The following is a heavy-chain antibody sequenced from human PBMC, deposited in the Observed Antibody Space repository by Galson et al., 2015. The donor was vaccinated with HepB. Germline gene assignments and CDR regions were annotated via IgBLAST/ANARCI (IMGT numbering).Heavy chain of an antibody. D-gene: IGHD3-16*01. J-gene: IGHJ4*02. CDR1: GFTFTFAW. CDR3: TKDIPFTSGGALTY. Sequence: SLRLSCAASGFTFTFAWMTWVRQAPGKGLAWVGHIKSKLNGGTTDYAPPVKGRFTIPRDDSKNTLFLQMNSLKTEDTAMYYCTKDIPFTSGGALTYWGKGTLVTVSS. CDR2: IKSKLNGGTT. V-gene: IGHV3-15*01.